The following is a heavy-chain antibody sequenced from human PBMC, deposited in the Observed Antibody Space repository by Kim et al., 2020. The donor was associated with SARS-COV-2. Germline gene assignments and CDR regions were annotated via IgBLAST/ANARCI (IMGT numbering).Heavy chain of an antibody. J-gene: IGHJ6*02. D-gene: IGHD3-10*01. Sequence: GGSLRLSCVASGLSFNRYAMHWVRQVPGKGLEWVAAIWYDGTEKYYADSVKGRFTISRDNSDNTLSLQMNSLRAEDTAVYYCTKDRGSGSSYYGMDVWGQGTTVTVSS. CDR1: GLSFNRYA. V-gene: IGHV3-33*06. CDR3: TKDRGSGSSYYGMDV. CDR2: IWYDGTEK.